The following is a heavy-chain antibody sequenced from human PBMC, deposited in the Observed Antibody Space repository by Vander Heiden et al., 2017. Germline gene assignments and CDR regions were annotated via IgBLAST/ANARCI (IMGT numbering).Heavy chain of an antibody. D-gene: IGHD2-21*02. CDR2: IWYDGSNK. CDR3: ARGSYCGGDCLDY. Sequence: QVQLVESGGGVVQPGRSRRLSCAASGLPFSSYGMHWVRQAPGKGLEWVAVIWYDGSNKYYEDFVKGRFTISRDNSKNSLYLQIHSLRAEDTAVYYCARGSYCGGDCLDYWGQGTLVTVSS. CDR1: GLPFSSYG. V-gene: IGHV3-33*01. J-gene: IGHJ4*02.